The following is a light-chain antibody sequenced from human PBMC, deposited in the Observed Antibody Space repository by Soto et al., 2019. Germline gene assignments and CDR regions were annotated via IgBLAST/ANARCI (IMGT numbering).Light chain of an antibody. CDR1: KSIRSL. CDR3: KQRSEWPLT. Sequence: EIVLTQSPVTLSLSPGERATLSCRASKSIRSLLAWYQQRPGQAPRLLIDAAYNRATGVQARFSGSGSGTDYTLTISSPEPEDFAVYYCKQRSEWPLTFGQGTRLEIK. J-gene: IGKJ5*01. CDR2: AAY. V-gene: IGKV3-11*01.